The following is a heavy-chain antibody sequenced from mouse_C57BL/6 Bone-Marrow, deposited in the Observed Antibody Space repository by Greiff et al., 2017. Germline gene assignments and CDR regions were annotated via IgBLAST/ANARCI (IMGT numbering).Heavy chain of an antibody. Sequence: EVQVVESGGDLVKPGGSLKLSCAASGFTFSSYGMSWVRQTPDKRLEWVATISSGGSYTYYPDSVKGRFTISRDNAKNTLYLQMSSLKSEDTAMYYCARLYYGNYPYAMDYWGQGTSVTVSS. D-gene: IGHD2-1*01. CDR3: ARLYYGNYPYAMDY. CDR2: ISSGGSYT. V-gene: IGHV5-6*01. J-gene: IGHJ4*01. CDR1: GFTFSSYG.